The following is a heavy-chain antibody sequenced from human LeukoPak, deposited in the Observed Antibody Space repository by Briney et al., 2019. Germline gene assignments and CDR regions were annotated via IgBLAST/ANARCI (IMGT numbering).Heavy chain of an antibody. J-gene: IGHJ4*02. CDR3: ARESLPAAYDY. Sequence: SETLSLTCTVSGGSISSGGYYWSWIRQHPGKGLEWIGYIYYSGSTYYNPSLKSRVTISVYTSKNQFSLKLSSVTAADTAVYYCARESLPAAYDYWGQGTLVTVSS. D-gene: IGHD2-2*01. V-gene: IGHV4-31*03. CDR1: GGSISSGGYY. CDR2: IYYSGST.